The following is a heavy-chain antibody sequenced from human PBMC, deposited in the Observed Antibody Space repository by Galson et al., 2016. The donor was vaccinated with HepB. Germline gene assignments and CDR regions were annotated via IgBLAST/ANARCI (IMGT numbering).Heavy chain of an antibody. Sequence: SLRLSCAASGFTFSSYPMHWVRQAPGKGLEWVAIISHDGTNGYYADSVRGRFTITRDNSKNTLYLQTNSLRAEDTAVYYCVREAAHNWNYVNFFDYWGQGTLVTVSS. CDR3: VREAAHNWNYVNFFDY. CDR1: GFTFSSYP. J-gene: IGHJ4*02. CDR2: ISHDGTNG. V-gene: IGHV3-30-3*01. D-gene: IGHD1-7*01.